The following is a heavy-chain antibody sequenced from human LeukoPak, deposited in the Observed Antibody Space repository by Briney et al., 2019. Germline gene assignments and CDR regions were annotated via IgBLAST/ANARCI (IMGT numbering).Heavy chain of an antibody. CDR3: AGLINWFDP. V-gene: IGHV3-43*01. Sequence: GGSLRLSCVASGFTFDDYTMHWVRQAPGKGLEWVSLISWDGGSTYYADSVKGRFTISRDDSKNSLYLQMNSLRTEDTALYYCAGLINWFDPWGQGTLVSVSS. CDR1: GFTFDDYT. CDR2: ISWDGGST. J-gene: IGHJ5*02. D-gene: IGHD2-2*03.